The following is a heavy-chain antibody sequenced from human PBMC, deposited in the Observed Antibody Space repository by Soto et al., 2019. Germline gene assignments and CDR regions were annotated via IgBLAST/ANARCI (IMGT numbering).Heavy chain of an antibody. J-gene: IGHJ5*02. D-gene: IGHD3-10*01. CDR3: AKLHCITNNCVPLDP. CDR1: GGSFSGYY. CDR2: INHSGST. Sequence: PSETLSLTCAVYGGSFSGYYWSWIRQPPGKGLEWIGEINHSGSTNYNPSLKSRVTISVDTSKNQFSLKLSSVTAADTAVYYCAKLHCITNNCVPLDPWGQGTLVTVSS. V-gene: IGHV4-34*01.